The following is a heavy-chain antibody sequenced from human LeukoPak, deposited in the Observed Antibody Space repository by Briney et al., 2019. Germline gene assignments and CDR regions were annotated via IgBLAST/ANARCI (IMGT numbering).Heavy chain of an antibody. D-gene: IGHD2/OR15-2a*01. CDR1: GGSISSGGYY. CDR3: ARVYEYFDP. J-gene: IGHJ5*02. Sequence: SETLSLTCTVSGGSISSGGYYWSWIWQPPGKGLEWIGYIYHSGSTYYNPSLKSRVTISVDRSKNQFSLKLSSVTAADTALYYCARVYEYFDPWGQGILVTVSS. CDR2: IYHSGST. V-gene: IGHV4-30-2*01.